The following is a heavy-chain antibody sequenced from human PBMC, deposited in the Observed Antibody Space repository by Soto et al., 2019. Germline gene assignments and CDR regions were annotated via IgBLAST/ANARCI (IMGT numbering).Heavy chain of an antibody. CDR2: INPSGGST. CDR1: GYTFTSYY. V-gene: IGHV1-46*03. J-gene: IGHJ4*02. D-gene: IGHD3-22*01. Sequence: ASVKVSCKASGYTFTSYYMHWVRQAPGQGLEWMGIINPSGGSTSYAQKFQGRVTMTRDTSTSTVYMELSSLRSEDTAVYYCARAQSDDSSGYYVYGYWGQGTLVTVPS. CDR3: ARAQSDDSSGYYVYGY.